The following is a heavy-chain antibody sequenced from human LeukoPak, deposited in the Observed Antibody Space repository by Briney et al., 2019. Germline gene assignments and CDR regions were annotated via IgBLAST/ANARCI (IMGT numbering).Heavy chain of an antibody. Sequence: GGSLRLSCAASGFSFSTYAMSWVCQAPGLGLEWVSAISGSGKTYYPDSVKGRFTISRDNSKNTLFLQMNGLRAEDTAVYYCAKERDAKGYFDYWGQGTLVTVSS. CDR1: GFSFSTYA. CDR3: AKERDAKGYFDY. J-gene: IGHJ4*02. CDR2: ISGSGKT. V-gene: IGHV3-23*01.